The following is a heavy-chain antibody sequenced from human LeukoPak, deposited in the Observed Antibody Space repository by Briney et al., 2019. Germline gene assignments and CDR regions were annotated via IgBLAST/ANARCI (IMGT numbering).Heavy chain of an antibody. V-gene: IGHV1-8*01. CDR1: GYTFTSHD. CDR2: MNPESGNT. CDR3: ARSRDLRSTEAYHLRTY. D-gene: IGHD1-1*01. Sequence: ASAKVSCKASGYTFTSHDINWVRPATGQGLEWMGRMNPESGNTGYAQKFQGRVTMNTDTSTNTAYMELSSLRSEDTAVYFCARSRDLRSTEAYHLRTYSGQGTPMTASS. J-gene: IGHJ4*02.